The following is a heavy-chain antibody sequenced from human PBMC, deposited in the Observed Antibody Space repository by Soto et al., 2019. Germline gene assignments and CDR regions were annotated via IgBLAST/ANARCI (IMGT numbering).Heavy chain of an antibody. V-gene: IGHV4-59*12. CDR1: GGSISSYY. CDR3: ARDPAP. CDR2: IYYSGST. J-gene: IGHJ5*02. Sequence: SETLSLTCTVSGGSISSYYWSWIRQPPGKGLEWIGYIYYSGSTYYNPSLKSRVTISVDTSKNQFSLKLTSVTAADTAVYYCARDPAPWGQGTLVTVSS.